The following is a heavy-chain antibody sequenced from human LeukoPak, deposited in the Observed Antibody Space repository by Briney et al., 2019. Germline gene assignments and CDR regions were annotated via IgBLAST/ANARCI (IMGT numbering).Heavy chain of an antibody. CDR2: INAGNGNT. V-gene: IGHV1-3*01. D-gene: IGHD3-10*01. CDR1: GYTFTSYA. Sequence: ASVKVSCKASGYTFTSYAMHWGRQAPGQRLEWMGWINAGNGNTKYSQKFQGRVTITRDTSASTAYMELSSLRSEDTAVSYCARKRNYGSGSYYSLDYWGQGTLVTVSS. CDR3: ARKRNYGSGSYYSLDY. J-gene: IGHJ4*02.